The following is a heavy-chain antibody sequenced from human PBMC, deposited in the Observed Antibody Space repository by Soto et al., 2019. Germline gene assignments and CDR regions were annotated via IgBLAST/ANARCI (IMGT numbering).Heavy chain of an antibody. CDR3: ARGGLLWFGELFV. D-gene: IGHD3-10*01. Sequence: EVQLVESGGGLVQPGGSLRLSCAASGFTFSSYWMSWVRQAPGKGLEWVANIKQDGSEKYYVDSVKGRFTISRDNAKNSLYLQMNSLRAEDTAVYYCARGGLLWFGELFVWGQGTLVTVSS. V-gene: IGHV3-7*01. CDR2: IKQDGSEK. CDR1: GFTFSSYW. J-gene: IGHJ4*02.